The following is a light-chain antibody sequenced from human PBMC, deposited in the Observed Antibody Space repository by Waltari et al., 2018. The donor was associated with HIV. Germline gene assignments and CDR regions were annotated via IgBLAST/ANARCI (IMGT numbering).Light chain of an antibody. CDR1: NSNIGNNP. Sequence: QSVLTQPPSASGTPGQRVTISCSGGNSNIGNNPVEWYQQLPETAPKLPIYSNNQRPSGAPDRFSGSKSGTSGSLAISGLQSEDEADYYCGAWDDSLHGPLFGGGTKLTVL. J-gene: IGLJ2*01. CDR2: SNN. V-gene: IGLV1-44*01. CDR3: GAWDDSLHGPL.